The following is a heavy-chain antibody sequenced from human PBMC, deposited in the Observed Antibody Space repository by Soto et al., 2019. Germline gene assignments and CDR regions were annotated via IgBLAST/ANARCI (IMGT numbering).Heavy chain of an antibody. CDR3: SKSRWLQSHFDY. D-gene: IGHD5-12*01. V-gene: IGHV3-23*01. CDR2: ISGSGGST. CDR1: GFTFSSYA. Sequence: EVQLLESGGGLVQPGGSLRLSCAASGFTFSSYAMSWVRQAPGKGLEWVSAISGSGGSTYYADSVKGRFTISRDNSKNTLYLQMNSLRAEDTAVYYCSKSRWLQSHFDYWGQGTLVTVSS. J-gene: IGHJ4*02.